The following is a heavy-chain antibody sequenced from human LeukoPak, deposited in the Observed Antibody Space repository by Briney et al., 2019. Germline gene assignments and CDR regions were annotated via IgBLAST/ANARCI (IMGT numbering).Heavy chain of an antibody. V-gene: IGHV1-46*01. J-gene: IGHJ4*02. Sequence: ASVKVSCKASVRTFSRYAISWVRQAPARGLEWMGIINPSGGSTSYARKFQGRVTMHRDTSTRTVYMELCSLRSEDTAVYYCARETDYWGQGTLVTVPS. CDR1: VRTFSRYA. CDR2: INPSGGST. CDR3: ARETDY.